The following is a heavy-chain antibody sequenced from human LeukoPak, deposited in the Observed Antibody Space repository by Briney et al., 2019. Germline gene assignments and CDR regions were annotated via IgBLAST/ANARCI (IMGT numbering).Heavy chain of an antibody. CDR3: AREGHYYASGSGAFDI. J-gene: IGHJ3*02. V-gene: IGHV4-59*01. D-gene: IGHD3-10*01. Sequence: PSETLSLTCTVSRGSISTYYWNWNRQPPGKGLEWIGYIYYTGTTDYNPSLKSRVTMSVDASKNQFSLKLTSVTTADTAVYYCAREGHYYASGSGAFDIWGQGTAITVSS. CDR1: RGSISTYY. CDR2: IYYTGTT.